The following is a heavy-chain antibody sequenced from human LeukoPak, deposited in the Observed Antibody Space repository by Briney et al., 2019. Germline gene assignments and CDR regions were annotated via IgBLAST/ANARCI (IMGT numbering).Heavy chain of an antibody. D-gene: IGHD5-18*01. CDR3: ARVGVGYSSSGQFVY. V-gene: IGHV4-4*07. CDR1: GGSISSYY. J-gene: IGHJ4*02. Sequence: SETLSLTCTASGGSISSYYRSWIRQPAGKGLEWISRICTNGGTNYNPPPKKRLTILVSTSNNNFLLKLRSVLAADTAVYYCARVGVGYSSSGQFVYWGQGTLVTVCS. CDR2: ICTNGGT.